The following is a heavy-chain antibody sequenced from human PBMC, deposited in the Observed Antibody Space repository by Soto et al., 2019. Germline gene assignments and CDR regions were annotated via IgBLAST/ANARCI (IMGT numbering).Heavy chain of an antibody. Sequence: EVQLLESGGGLVQPGGSLRLSCAASGFTFSSYAMNWVRQAPGMGLEWVSTISGRGSNTYYADSVKGRFTISRDKSKNTLYLQMNSLRVEDTAVYYCVKELGLRGGGWFDPWGQGTLVTVSS. CDR1: GFTFSSYA. V-gene: IGHV3-23*01. CDR3: VKELGLRGGGWFDP. J-gene: IGHJ5*02. D-gene: IGHD4-17*01. CDR2: ISGRGSNT.